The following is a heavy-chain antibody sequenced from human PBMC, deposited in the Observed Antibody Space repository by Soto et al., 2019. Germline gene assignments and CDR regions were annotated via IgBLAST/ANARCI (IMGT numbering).Heavy chain of an antibody. Sequence: PSVKGSCKGAGATFTRYAMHWVRQAPGQRLEWMGWINAGNGNTKYSQKFQGRVTITRDTSASTAYMELSSLRSEDTAVYYCAREGNWRYFDFWCQGILVTGSS. CDR3: AREGNWRYFDF. J-gene: IGHJ4*02. CDR2: INAGNGNT. CDR1: GATFTRYA. D-gene: IGHD1-20*01. V-gene: IGHV1-3*01.